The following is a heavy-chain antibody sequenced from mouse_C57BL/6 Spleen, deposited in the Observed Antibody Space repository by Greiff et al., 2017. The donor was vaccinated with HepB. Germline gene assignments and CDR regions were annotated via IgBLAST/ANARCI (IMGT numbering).Heavy chain of an antibody. J-gene: IGHJ4*01. V-gene: IGHV1-82*01. CDR3: AREIYYASYYYAMDY. Sequence: QVQLKQSGPELVKPGASVKISCKASGYAFSSSWMNWVKQRPGKGLEWIGRIYPGDGDTNYNGKFKGKATLTADKSSSTAYMQLSSLTSEDSAVYFCAREIYYASYYYAMDYWGQGTSVTVSS. D-gene: IGHD2-1*01. CDR2: IYPGDGDT. CDR1: GYAFSSSW.